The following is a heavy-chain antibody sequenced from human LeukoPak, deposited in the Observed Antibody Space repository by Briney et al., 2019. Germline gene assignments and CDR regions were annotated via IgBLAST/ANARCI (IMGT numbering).Heavy chain of an antibody. CDR3: AKVGFPETAEYYFYHYYMDV. D-gene: IGHD6-25*01. CDR1: GFSFSNYG. V-gene: IGHV3-23*01. Sequence: GGSLRLSCAASGFSFSNYGMRWVRQAPGKGLEWVSAISGRGGTIYYADSVKGRVTISRDNSKNTLYLQMSSLRAEDTAVYYCAKVGFPETAEYYFYHYYMDVWGKGTAVTVSS. J-gene: IGHJ6*03. CDR2: ISGRGGTI.